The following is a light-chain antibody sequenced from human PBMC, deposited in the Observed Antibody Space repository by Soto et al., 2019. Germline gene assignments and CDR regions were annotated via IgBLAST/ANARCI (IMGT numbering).Light chain of an antibody. CDR3: QQYNNWPPWT. CDR1: QSVSNN. V-gene: IGKV3-15*01. Sequence: ILMTQSPATLSVSPGERATLSCRASQSVSNNLAGYQQKPGQAPRLLIYDASTRATGIPARCSGSGSVTEFTLTITGLQSEDFSVYYCQQYNNWPPWTFGQGTKVEIK. CDR2: DAS. J-gene: IGKJ1*01.